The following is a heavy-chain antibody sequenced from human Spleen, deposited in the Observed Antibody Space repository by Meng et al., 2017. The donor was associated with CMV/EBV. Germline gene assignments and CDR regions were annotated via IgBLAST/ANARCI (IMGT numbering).Heavy chain of an antibody. CDR1: GGSFSGYY. V-gene: IGHV4-34*01. CDR3: ARLLHITVTFTFLDVYYFDY. D-gene: IGHD4-11*01. CDR2: INHSGST. J-gene: IGHJ4*02. Sequence: SETLSLTCAVYGGSFSGYYWSWIRQPPGKGLEWIGEINHSGSTNYNPSLKSRVTISVDTSKNQFSLKLSSVTAADTAVYYCARLLHITVTFTFLDVYYFDYWGQGTLVTVSS.